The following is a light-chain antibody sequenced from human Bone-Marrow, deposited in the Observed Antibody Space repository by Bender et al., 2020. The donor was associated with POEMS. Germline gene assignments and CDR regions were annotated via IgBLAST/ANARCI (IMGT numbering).Light chain of an antibody. V-gene: IGLV2-14*01. CDR2: GYN. CDR3: QSYDNSLGGWV. CDR1: SSDVGAYNY. Sequence: QSALTQDASVSGSPGQSITISCTGTSSDVGAYNYVSWYQQHPGEAPKLMIYGYNNRPSGVPDRFSGSKSGTSASLAITGLQAEDEGDYYCQSYDNSLGGWVFGGGTKLTVL. J-gene: IGLJ3*02.